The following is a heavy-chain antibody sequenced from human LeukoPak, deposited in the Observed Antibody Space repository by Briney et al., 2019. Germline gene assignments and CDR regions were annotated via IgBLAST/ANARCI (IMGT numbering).Heavy chain of an antibody. CDR3: AKDPPTPTYYDYVWGSYSPDY. V-gene: IGHV3-30*18. D-gene: IGHD3-16*01. Sequence: PGGSLRLSCAASGFTFSSYGMHWVRQAPGKGLEWVAVISYDGSNKYYADSVKGRFTISRDNSKNTLYLQMNSLRAEDTAVYYCAKDPPTPTYYDYVWGSYSPDYWGQGTLVTVSS. CDR2: ISYDGSNK. CDR1: GFTFSSYG. J-gene: IGHJ4*02.